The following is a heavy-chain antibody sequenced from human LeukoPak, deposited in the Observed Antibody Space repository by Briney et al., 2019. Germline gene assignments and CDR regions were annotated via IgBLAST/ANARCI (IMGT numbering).Heavy chain of an antibody. CDR3: AAVGMTAGY. CDR1: GFTFDDYG. CDR2: INWNGGST. J-gene: IGHJ4*02. Sequence: GGSLRLSCAASGFTFDDYGMSWVRQAPGKGLEWVSGINWNGGSTGYVDSVKGRFTIFRDNGKNSLYLQMNSLRSEDTAVYYCAAVGMTAGYWGQGTLVTVSS. D-gene: IGHD2-21*02. V-gene: IGHV3-20*04.